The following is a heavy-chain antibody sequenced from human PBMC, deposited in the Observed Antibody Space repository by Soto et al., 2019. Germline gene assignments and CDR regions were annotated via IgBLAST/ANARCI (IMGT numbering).Heavy chain of an antibody. CDR3: ARVWEDAFDI. Sequence: SETLSLTCAVYGGTFSGYYWSWIRQPPGKGLEWIGEINHSGSTNYNPSLKSRVTISVDTSKNQFSLRLSSVTAADTAVYYCARVWEDAFDIWGQGTMVTVSS. V-gene: IGHV4-34*01. CDR1: GGTFSGYY. CDR2: INHSGST. D-gene: IGHD1-26*01. J-gene: IGHJ3*02.